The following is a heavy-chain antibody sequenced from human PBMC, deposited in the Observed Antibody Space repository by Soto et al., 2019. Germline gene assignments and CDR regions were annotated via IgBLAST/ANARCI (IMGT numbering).Heavy chain of an antibody. J-gene: IGHJ4*02. D-gene: IGHD2-21*02. CDR2: VNPSGGHT. Sequence: QVQLVQSGAEVKKPGASVKVSCKASGDAFTDYYIHWVRQAPGQGLEWMGTVNPSGGHTTYAQHFLGRMTMTRDTSTSTLYMELTSLTSEDTAVYYCARGGHVVVVTAALDYWGQGTLVTVSS. CDR1: GDAFTDYY. V-gene: IGHV1-46*01. CDR3: ARGGHVVVVTAALDY.